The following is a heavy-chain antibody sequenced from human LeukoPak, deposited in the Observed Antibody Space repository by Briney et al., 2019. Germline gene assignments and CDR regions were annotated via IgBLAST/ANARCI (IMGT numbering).Heavy chain of an antibody. CDR3: ARVHLPNHYDFWSGLFGWFDP. CDR2: IYYGGST. CDR1: GGSIISGGYF. J-gene: IGHJ5*02. Sequence: ASETLSLTCTVSGGSIISGGYFWSWIRQHPGKGLEWIGYIYYGGSTYYNPSLKSRVTISVDTSKNQFSLKLSSVTAADTAVYYCARVHLPNHYDFWSGLFGWFDPWGQGTLVTVSS. D-gene: IGHD3-3*01. V-gene: IGHV4-30-4*01.